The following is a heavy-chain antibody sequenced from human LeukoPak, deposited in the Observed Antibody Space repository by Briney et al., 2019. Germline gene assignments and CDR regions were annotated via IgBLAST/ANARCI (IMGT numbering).Heavy chain of an antibody. CDR2: IYYSGST. CDR3: ARDSEDYDFWSGSPYDAFDI. D-gene: IGHD3-3*01. J-gene: IGHJ3*02. CDR1: GGSISSYY. V-gene: IGHV4-59*12. Sequence: PSETLSLTCTVSGGSISSYYWSWIRQPPGKGLEWIGYIYYSGSTYYNPSLKSRVTISVDTSKNQFSLKLSSVTAADTAVYYCARDSEDYDFWSGSPYDAFDIWGQGTMVTVSS.